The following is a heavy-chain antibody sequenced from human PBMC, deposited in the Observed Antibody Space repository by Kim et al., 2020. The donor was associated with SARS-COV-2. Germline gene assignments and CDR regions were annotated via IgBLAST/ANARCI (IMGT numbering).Heavy chain of an antibody. J-gene: IGHJ6*02. D-gene: IGHD6-25*01. CDR2: TSSKGNIYTT. Sequence: GGSLRLSCAASGFTFTDHYMDWVRQAPGKGLEWLTLTSSKGNIYTTYAPAVKDSFIVSRKNSKNSLYLQMNSLKTEDTAVYYCARDTAAAMDVWGQGTTVTVSS. CDR3: ARDTAAAMDV. CDR1: GFTFTDHY. V-gene: IGHV3-72*01.